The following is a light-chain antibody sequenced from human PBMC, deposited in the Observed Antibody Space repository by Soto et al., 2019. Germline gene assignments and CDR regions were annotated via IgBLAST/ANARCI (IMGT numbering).Light chain of an antibody. CDR3: SSYTNINTRACV. Sequence: QSVLTQPPSASGSPGQSVTISCTGTSSDGGNYKYVSWYQQHPGKAPKLMIYEVTKRPSGVPDRFSGSESGNTASLTVSGLQAEDEAEYYCSSYTNINTRACVFGTGTKVTVL. CDR2: EVT. J-gene: IGLJ1*01. V-gene: IGLV2-8*01. CDR1: SSDGGNYKY.